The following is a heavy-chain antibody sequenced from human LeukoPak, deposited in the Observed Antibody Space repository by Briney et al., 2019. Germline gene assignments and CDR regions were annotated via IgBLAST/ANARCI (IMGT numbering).Heavy chain of an antibody. J-gene: IGHJ6*02. CDR1: GFIFTTSA. V-gene: IGHV1-58*02. D-gene: IGHD1-1*01. CDR2: IVVGSGHT. Sequence: ASVKVSCKCSGFIFTTSARQGVGQARGQRLEWIGWIVVGSGHTRYAQKFQERITITRDMSTSTAYMQLSSLRSEDTAVYYCLADNDSSCRECAYGFDVLVQGTTVTVSS. CDR3: LADNDSSCRECAYGFDV.